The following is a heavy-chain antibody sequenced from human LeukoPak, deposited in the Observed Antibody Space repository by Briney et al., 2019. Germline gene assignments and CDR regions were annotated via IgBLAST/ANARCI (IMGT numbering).Heavy chain of an antibody. V-gene: IGHV3-23*01. CDR1: GFTFNNYA. CDR2: VSGSDDRT. J-gene: IGHJ6*02. CDR3: AKPGYFYYYGLDV. Sequence: GGSLRLSCAASGFTFNNYAMTWVRQAPGKGLEWVSAVSGSDDRTYYADSVKGRFTISRDTFKNTLYLQMNSLKAEDTAVYFCAKPGYFYYYGLDVWGQGTTVTVSS.